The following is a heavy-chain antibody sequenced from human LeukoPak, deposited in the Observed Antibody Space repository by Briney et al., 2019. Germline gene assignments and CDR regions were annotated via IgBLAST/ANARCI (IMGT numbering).Heavy chain of an antibody. V-gene: IGHV3-48*03. CDR1: GFTFSSYE. CDR3: ASNTAMDSYYYYMDV. J-gene: IGHJ6*03. Sequence: GGSLRHSCAASGFTFSSYEMNWVRQAPGKGLEWVSYISSSGSTIYYADSVKGRFTISRDNAKNSLYLQMNSLRAEDTAVYYCASNTAMDSYYYYMDVWGKGTTVTVSS. CDR2: ISSSGSTI. D-gene: IGHD5-18*01.